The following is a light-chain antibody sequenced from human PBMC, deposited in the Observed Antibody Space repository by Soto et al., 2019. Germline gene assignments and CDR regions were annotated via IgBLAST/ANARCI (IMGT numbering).Light chain of an antibody. Sequence: QSVLTQPASVSGSPGQSITISCTGTSSDVGGYNCVSWYQQHPGKAPKVMIYDVSNRPSGVSNRFSGSKSGNTASLTISGLQAEDEADYYCSSYRITSTEVVFGGGTKLTVL. CDR1: SSDVGGYNC. CDR3: SSYRITSTEVV. CDR2: DVS. J-gene: IGLJ2*01. V-gene: IGLV2-14*01.